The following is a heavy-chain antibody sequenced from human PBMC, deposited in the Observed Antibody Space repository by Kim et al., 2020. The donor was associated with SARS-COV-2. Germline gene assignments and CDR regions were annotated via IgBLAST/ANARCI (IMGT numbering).Heavy chain of an antibody. V-gene: IGHV3-30*04. J-gene: IGHJ3*02. CDR1: GFTFSSYA. CDR2: ISYDGSNK. Sequence: GGSLRLSCAASGFTFSSYAMHWVRQAPGKGLEWVAVISYDGSNKYYADSVKGRFTISRDNSKNTLYLQMNSLRAEDTAVYYCAREPIPAFDIWGQGTMVTVSS. CDR3: AREPIPAFDI.